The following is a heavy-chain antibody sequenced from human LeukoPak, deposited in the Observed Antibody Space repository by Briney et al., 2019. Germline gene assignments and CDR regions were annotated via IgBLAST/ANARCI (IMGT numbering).Heavy chain of an antibody. CDR3: ADYDSSGYYVDY. Sequence: SETLSPTCTVSGGSISSSSYYWGWIRQPPGKGLEWIGSICYSGTTYYNPSLKSRVTISVDTSKNQFSLKLSSVTAADTAVYYCADYDSSGYYVDYWGQGTLVTVSS. CDR2: ICYSGTT. J-gene: IGHJ4*02. CDR1: GGSISSSSYY. V-gene: IGHV4-39*01. D-gene: IGHD3-22*01.